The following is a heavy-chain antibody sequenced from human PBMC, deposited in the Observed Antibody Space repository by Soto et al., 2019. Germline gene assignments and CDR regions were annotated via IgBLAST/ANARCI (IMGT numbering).Heavy chain of an antibody. J-gene: IGHJ5*02. V-gene: IGHV4-30-2*01. CDR2: ISHTGST. Sequence: SETLSLTCAVSGGSITSGNSYSWSWIRQPPGKGLEWIGSISHTGSTSYNPSLKSRLTLSVDKSKNQFSLRLSSVTAADMAVYYCARAVAPYFGTWFDPWGQGILVTVSS. CDR1: GGSITSGNSYS. D-gene: IGHD3-10*01. CDR3: ARAVAPYFGTWFDP.